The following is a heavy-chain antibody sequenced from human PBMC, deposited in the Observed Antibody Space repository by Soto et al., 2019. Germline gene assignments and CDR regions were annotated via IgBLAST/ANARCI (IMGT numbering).Heavy chain of an antibody. CDR3: AKGPVSKPRYYDYIWGPPWGV. D-gene: IGHD3-16*01. V-gene: IGHV3-30*18. J-gene: IGHJ6*04. Sequence: GGSLRLSCAASGFTFSSYGMHWVRQAPGKGLEWVAVISYDGSNKYYADSVKGRFTISRDNSKNTLYLQMNSLRAEDTAVYYCAKGPVSKPRYYDYIWGPPWGVWGKGTTVTVSS. CDR2: ISYDGSNK. CDR1: GFTFSSYG.